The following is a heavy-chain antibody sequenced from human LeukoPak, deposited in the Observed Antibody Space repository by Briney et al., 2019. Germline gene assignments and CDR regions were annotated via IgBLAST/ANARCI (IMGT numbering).Heavy chain of an antibody. D-gene: IGHD2-2*01. J-gene: IGHJ4*02. CDR2: ISYDERNK. CDR1: GFTFKTYG. V-gene: IGHV3-30*18. CDR3: ANGAVYCTSPKYPTGSAPSCFAH. Sequence: GGSLRLSCEASGFTFKTYGMHWVRQAPGKGLEWLAAISYDERNKYYGDSVKGRFTISRDNSKNTLYLQMSSLRPEDTAVYYCANGAVYCTSPKYPTGSAPSCFAHWGQGTLVTVSS.